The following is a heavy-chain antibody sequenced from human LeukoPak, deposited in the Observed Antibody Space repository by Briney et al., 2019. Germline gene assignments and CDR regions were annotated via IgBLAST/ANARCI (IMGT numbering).Heavy chain of an antibody. D-gene: IGHD3-16*01. CDR1: GYSFTAYY. J-gene: IGHJ4*02. Sequence: ASVSVSCKASGYSFTAYYIHWVRQPPAQGLEWVGLINPSSGGVHFAQAFQGRVTMPSDTSSRTSFMELSRLRSDDTAVYYCARGGVDVMRSGLWKPLEYWGQGTLVTVPS. V-gene: IGHV1-2*02. CDR3: ARGGVDVMRSGLWKPLEY. CDR2: INPSSGGV.